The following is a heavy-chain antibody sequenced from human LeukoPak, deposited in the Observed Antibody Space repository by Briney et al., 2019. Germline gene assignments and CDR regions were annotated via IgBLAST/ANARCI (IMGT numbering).Heavy chain of an antibody. J-gene: IGHJ4*02. Sequence: GASVKVSCKASGGTFSSYAISWVRQAPGQGLEWMGGIIPIFGTANYAQKFQGRVTITADESTSTAYMELSSLRSEDTAVYYCASGKRAAAGMGYYFDYWGQGTLVTVSS. V-gene: IGHV1-69*13. D-gene: IGHD6-13*01. CDR1: GGTFSSYA. CDR2: IIPIFGTA. CDR3: ASGKRAAAGMGYYFDY.